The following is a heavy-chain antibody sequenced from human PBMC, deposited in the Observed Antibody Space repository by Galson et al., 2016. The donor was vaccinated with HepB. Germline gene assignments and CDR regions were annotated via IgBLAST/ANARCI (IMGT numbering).Heavy chain of an antibody. CDR2: IIPIFSVA. CDR3: ATTRLLDN. Sequence: SCKASGGTFSTSAIIWVRQAPGQGLEWMGGIIPIFSVANCAQKFQDRVTITADKSTSTACMELSGLRSEDTAFYYCATTRLLDNWGQGILVTVSS. J-gene: IGHJ4*02. V-gene: IGHV1-69*17. CDR1: GGTFSTSA.